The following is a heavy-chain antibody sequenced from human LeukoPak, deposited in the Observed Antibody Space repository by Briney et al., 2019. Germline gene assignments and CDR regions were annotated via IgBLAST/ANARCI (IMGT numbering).Heavy chain of an antibody. CDR1: GYSISSGYY. V-gene: IGHV4-38-2*02. Sequence: SETLSLTCTVSGYSISSGYYWGWIRQPPGKGLEWIGSIYHSGRTFYNPSLKSRVTISVDTSKNQFSLKLTSVTAADTAVYYCAVSEYSSSWYNEYFQHWGQGTLVTVSS. D-gene: IGHD6-13*01. J-gene: IGHJ1*01. CDR3: AVSEYSSSWYNEYFQH. CDR2: IYHSGRT.